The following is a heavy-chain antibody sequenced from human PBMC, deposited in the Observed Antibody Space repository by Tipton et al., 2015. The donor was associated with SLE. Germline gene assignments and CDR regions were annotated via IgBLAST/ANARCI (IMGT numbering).Heavy chain of an antibody. CDR3: ARAHPVVAAEMLDY. D-gene: IGHD2-15*01. V-gene: IGHV1-18*01. CDR1: GYTFVGHG. J-gene: IGHJ4*01. Sequence: QLVQSGAEVKKPGASVKVSCKASGYTFVGHGITWVRQAPGQGLEWMAWISVYSGLANTKYAQRIQDRVTMTKDTSTSTAYMELRSLRSDDTAVYYCARAHPVVAAEMLDYWGHGALVTVSS. CDR2: ISVYSGLANT.